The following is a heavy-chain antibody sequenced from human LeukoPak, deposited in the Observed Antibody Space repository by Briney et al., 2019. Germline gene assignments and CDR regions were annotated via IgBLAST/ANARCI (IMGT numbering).Heavy chain of an antibody. CDR2: ISYDGSNK. V-gene: IGHV3-30*04. D-gene: IGHD3-10*01. Sequence: GGSLRLSCAASGFTFSSYAMHWVRQAPGKGLEWVAVISYDGSNKYYADFVKGRFTISRDNSKNTLYLQMNSLRAEDTAVYYCARTTEVLLWFGELEYWGQGTLVTVSS. CDR1: GFTFSSYA. J-gene: IGHJ4*02. CDR3: ARTTEVLLWFGELEY.